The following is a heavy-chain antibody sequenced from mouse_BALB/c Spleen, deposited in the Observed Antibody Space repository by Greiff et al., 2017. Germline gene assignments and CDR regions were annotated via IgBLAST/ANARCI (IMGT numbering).Heavy chain of an antibody. CDR2: INPSTGYT. D-gene: IGHD1-1*01. Sequence: VQLQQSGAELAKPGASVKMSCKASGYTFTSYWMHWVKQRPGQGLEWIGYINPSTGYTEYNQKFKDKATLTADKSSSTAYMQLSSLTSEDSAVYYCARSTVVATDFDVWGAGTTVTVSS. CDR1: GYTFTSYW. CDR3: ARSTVVATDFDV. V-gene: IGHV1-7*01. J-gene: IGHJ1*01.